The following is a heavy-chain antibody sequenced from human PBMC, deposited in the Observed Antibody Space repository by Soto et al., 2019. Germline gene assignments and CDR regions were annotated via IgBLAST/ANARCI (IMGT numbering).Heavy chain of an antibody. CDR1: GYTFTSYD. CDR3: ARVPRYCTNGVCYYYYGMGV. D-gene: IGHD2-8*01. Sequence: ASVKVSCKASGYTFTSYDINWVRQATGQGLEWMGWMNPNSGNTGYAQKFQGRVTMTRSTSISTAYMELSSLRSEDTAVYYCARVPRYCTNGVCYYYYGMGVWGQGTTVTGSS. V-gene: IGHV1-8*01. CDR2: MNPNSGNT. J-gene: IGHJ6*02.